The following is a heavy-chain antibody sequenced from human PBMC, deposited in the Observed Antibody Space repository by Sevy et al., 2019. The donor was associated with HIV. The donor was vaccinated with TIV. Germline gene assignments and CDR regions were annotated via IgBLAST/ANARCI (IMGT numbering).Heavy chain of an antibody. Sequence: SETLSLTCAVYGGSFSGYYWSWIRQPPGKGLEWIGEINHSGSTNYNPSLKSRVTISVDTSKNQFSLKLSSVTAADTAVYYCARGGIYDFWSGYYTGDYYYGMDVWGQRTTVTVSS. J-gene: IGHJ6*02. CDR2: INHSGST. D-gene: IGHD3-3*01. CDR3: ARGGIYDFWSGYYTGDYYYGMDV. V-gene: IGHV4-34*01. CDR1: GGSFSGYY.